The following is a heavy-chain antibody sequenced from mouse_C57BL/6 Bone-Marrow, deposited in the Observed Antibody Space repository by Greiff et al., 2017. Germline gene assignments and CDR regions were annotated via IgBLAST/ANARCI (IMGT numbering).Heavy chain of an antibody. J-gene: IGHJ2*01. CDR3: ARPGDPYYLYY. V-gene: IGHV5-6*02. CDR2: ISSGGSYT. Sequence: DVMLVEPGGDLVKPGGSLKLSCAASGFTFSSYGMSWVRQTPDKRLEWVATISSGGSYTYYPDSVKGRVTISRDNAKNTLYLQMSSLKSEDTAMYYCARPGDPYYLYYWGQGTTLTVSS. CDR1: GFTFSSYG.